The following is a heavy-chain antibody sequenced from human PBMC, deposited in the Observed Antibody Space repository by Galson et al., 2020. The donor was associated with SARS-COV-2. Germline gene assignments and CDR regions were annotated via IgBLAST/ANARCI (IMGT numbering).Heavy chain of an antibody. V-gene: IGHV3-21*01. Sequence: SCAASGFTFSSYSMNWVRQAPGKGLEWVSSISSSSSYIYYADSVKGRFTISRDNAKNSRYLQMNSLRAEDTAVYYCARDRDKVRGSNWFDPWGQGTLVTVSS. CDR2: ISSSSSYI. J-gene: IGHJ5*02. CDR3: ARDRDKVRGSNWFDP. D-gene: IGHD3-10*01. CDR1: GFTFSSYS.